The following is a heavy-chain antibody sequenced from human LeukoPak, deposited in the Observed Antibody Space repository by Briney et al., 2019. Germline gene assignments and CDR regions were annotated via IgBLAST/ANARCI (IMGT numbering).Heavy chain of an antibody. Sequence: GGSLRLSCAASGFTFSSYSMNWVRQAPGKGLEWVSSISSSSSYIYYADSVKGRFTNSRDNAKNSLYLQMNSLRAEDTAVYYCARDAHSSGWYLAYWGQGTLVTVSS. J-gene: IGHJ4*02. CDR2: ISSSSSYI. CDR3: ARDAHSSGWYLAY. V-gene: IGHV3-21*01. D-gene: IGHD6-19*01. CDR1: GFTFSSYS.